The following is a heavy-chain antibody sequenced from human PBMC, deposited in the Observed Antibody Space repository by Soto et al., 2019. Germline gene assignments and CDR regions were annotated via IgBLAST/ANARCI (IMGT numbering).Heavy chain of an antibody. J-gene: IGHJ5*02. CDR1: GYSFTNHW. D-gene: IGHD3-10*01. CDR2: IYPGDSDT. CDR3: ASSVFYGSGSYIIA. V-gene: IGHV5-51*03. Sequence: EVQLVQSGAEGKKPGESLKISCKGSGYSFTNHWVDWVRQMPGKGQEWMGIIYPGDSDTRYSPSFQGQVTISADKSISTAYLQWSSLKASYTAMYYCASSVFYGSGSYIIAWGQGTLVTVSS.